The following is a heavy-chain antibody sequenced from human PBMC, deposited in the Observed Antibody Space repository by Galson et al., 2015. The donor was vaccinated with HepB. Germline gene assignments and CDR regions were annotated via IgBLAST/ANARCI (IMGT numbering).Heavy chain of an antibody. CDR1: GFTFSSYS. D-gene: IGHD4-17*01. CDR3: ARWDDYGDNYGMDV. CDR2: ISSSSSYI. Sequence: SLRLSCAASGFTFSSYSMNWVRQAPGKGLEWVSSISSSSSYIYYADPVKGRFTISRDNAKNSLYLQMNSLRAEDTAVYYCARWDDYGDNYGMDVWGQGTTVTVSS. V-gene: IGHV3-21*01. J-gene: IGHJ6*02.